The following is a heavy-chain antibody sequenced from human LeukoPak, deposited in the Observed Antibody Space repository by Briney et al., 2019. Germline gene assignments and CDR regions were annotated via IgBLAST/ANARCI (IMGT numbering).Heavy chain of an antibody. Sequence: GGSLRLTCAASGFTFSSYAMSWVRQAPGKGLEWVSAISGSGGSTYYADSVKGRFTISRVNSKNTLYLQMNSLRAEDTAVYYCAKDKGTVREGYYYGMDVWGQGTTVTVSS. V-gene: IGHV3-23*01. CDR2: ISGSGGST. CDR3: AKDKGTVREGYYYGMDV. J-gene: IGHJ6*02. CDR1: GFTFSSYA. D-gene: IGHD4-17*01.